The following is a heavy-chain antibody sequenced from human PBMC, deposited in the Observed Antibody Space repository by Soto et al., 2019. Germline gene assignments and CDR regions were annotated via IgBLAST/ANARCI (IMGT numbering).Heavy chain of an antibody. V-gene: IGHV4-31*03. CDR2: IYYSGST. J-gene: IGHJ4*02. Sequence: SETLSLTCTVSGGSISSGGYYWSWIRQHPGKGLEWIGYIYYSGSTYYNPSLKSRVTISVDTSKNQFSLKLSSVTAADTAVYYCARALRFLEWLDYWGQGTLVTVSS. CDR1: GGSISSGGYY. CDR3: ARALRFLEWLDY. D-gene: IGHD3-3*01.